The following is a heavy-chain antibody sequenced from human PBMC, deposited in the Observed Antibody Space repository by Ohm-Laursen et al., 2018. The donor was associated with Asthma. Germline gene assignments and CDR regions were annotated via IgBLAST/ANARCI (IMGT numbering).Heavy chain of an antibody. CDR2: ISFDGSIK. D-gene: IGHD2-15*01. V-gene: IGHV3-30*03. CDR1: GFSFSNYG. J-gene: IGHJ5*02. Sequence: PRLSCAASGFSFSNYGVHWVRQAPGKGLEWVAVISFDGSIKVYADSVKGRFTISKDNSKNTVSLQMDGLRADDTAVYYCARDGTVGYCSGSNCFTYNWFDPWGPGTLVTVSS. CDR3: ARDGTVGYCSGSNCFTYNWFDP.